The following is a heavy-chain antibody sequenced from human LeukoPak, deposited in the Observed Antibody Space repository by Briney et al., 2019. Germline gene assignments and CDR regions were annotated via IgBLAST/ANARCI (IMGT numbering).Heavy chain of an antibody. CDR1: GYTFTAYY. CDR2: INPNTGGT. V-gene: IGHV1-2*02. J-gene: IGHJ4*02. D-gene: IGHD3-10*01. Sequence: ASVKVSCKSSGYTFTAYYMHWVRQAPGQGLEWMGWINPNTGGTSYAQKFQGRVTKTRDTSISTAYMELSRLRSDDTAVYYCASLGDYYGSGSYAPFDYWGQGTLVTVSS. CDR3: ASLGDYYGSGSYAPFDY.